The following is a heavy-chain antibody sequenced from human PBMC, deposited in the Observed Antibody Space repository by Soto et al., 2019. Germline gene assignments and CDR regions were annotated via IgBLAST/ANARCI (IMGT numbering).Heavy chain of an antibody. V-gene: IGHV1-2*02. J-gene: IGHJ6*02. Sequence: ASVKVSCKASGYPFTDYYMHWVRQAPGQGLEWMGWINPNSGGTNYAQKFQGRVTMTRDTSISTAYMELSRLRSDDTAVYYCARKLELRGSYYYYYDMDVWAKGPRSPSP. D-gene: IGHD1-7*01. CDR2: INPNSGGT. CDR1: GYPFTDYY. CDR3: ARKLELRGSYYYYYDMDV.